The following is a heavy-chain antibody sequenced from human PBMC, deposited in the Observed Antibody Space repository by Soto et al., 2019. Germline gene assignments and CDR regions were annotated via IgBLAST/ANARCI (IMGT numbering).Heavy chain of an antibody. CDR1: GYTFTSYG. CDR3: PRDRAGIPIDY. CDR2: ISAYNGNT. V-gene: IGHV1-18*01. J-gene: IGHJ4*02. D-gene: IGHD3-10*01. Sequence: QVQLVQSGAEVKKPGASVKVSCKASGYTFTSYGISWVRQAPGQGLEWMGWISAYNGNTNYPQQLQGIVTMTTDTSTSTAYMYLRSLRSDATAVYYGPRDRAGIPIDYWGQASLYTVSS.